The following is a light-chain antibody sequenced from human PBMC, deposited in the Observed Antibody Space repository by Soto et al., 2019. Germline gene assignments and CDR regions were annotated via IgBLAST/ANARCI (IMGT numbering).Light chain of an antibody. J-gene: IGKJ1*01. CDR2: GAS. CDR1: HNVHNNY. CDR3: QHFDNPSWT. V-gene: IGKV3-20*01. Sequence: EIVLTQSPGTLSLSPGERATLSCRASHNVHNNYLAWYQQKPGQAPRLLINGASRRATGIPDRFSGSGSGTDFTLTISRLEPEDFAVYYCQHFDNPSWTFGQGTKVDIK.